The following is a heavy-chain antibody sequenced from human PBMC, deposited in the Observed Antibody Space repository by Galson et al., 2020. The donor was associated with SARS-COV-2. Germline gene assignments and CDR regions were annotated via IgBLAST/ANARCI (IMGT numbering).Heavy chain of an antibody. J-gene: IGHJ5*01. Sequence: ASVKVSCKASGSTFTGQYMHWVRQAPGQGLEWMGWINPNSGVTNYAQNFKGRVTVTRDTSISTAYMEVSRLTFDDTAVYYCAREMSSSWFDSWGQGTLVTVSS. CDR1: GSTFTGQY. CDR3: AREMSSSWFDS. CDR2: INPNSGVT. D-gene: IGHD6-13*01. V-gene: IGHV1-2*02.